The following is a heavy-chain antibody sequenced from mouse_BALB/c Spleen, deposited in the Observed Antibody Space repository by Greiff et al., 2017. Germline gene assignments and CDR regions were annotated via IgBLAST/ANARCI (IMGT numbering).Heavy chain of an antibody. J-gene: IGHJ4*01. V-gene: IGHV2-9*02. CDR1: GFSLTSYG. CDR3: ARGITTATRYAMDY. Sequence: VHLVESGPGLVAPSQSLSITCTVSGFSLTSYGVHWVRQPPGKGLEWLGVIWAGGSTNYNSALMSRLSISKDNSKSQVFLKMNSLQTDDTAMYYCARGITTATRYAMDYWGQGTSVTVSS. D-gene: IGHD1-2*01. CDR2: IWAGGST.